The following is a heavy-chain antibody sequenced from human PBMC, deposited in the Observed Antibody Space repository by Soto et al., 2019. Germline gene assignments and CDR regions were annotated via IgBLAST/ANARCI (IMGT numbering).Heavy chain of an antibody. D-gene: IGHD3-10*01. CDR3: ARRRDFYGPGPSNWFDP. J-gene: IGHJ5*02. V-gene: IGHV5-51*01. CDR1: GFSFTHYW. Sequence: ESLQLACQTFGFSFTHYWIAFVRQMPGRGLEWMGIIHPRDSDTRYSPSFQGQVTISADKSITTAYLQWSSLKASDTAMYYCARRRDFYGPGPSNWFDPWGQGTLVTVSS. CDR2: IHPRDSDT.